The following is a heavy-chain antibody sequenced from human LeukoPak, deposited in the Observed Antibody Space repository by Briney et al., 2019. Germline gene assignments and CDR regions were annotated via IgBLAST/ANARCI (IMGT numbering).Heavy chain of an antibody. D-gene: IGHD3-3*01. V-gene: IGHV3-11*04. CDR1: GFTFSDYY. Sequence: GGSLRLSCAASGFTFSDYYMSWIRQAPGKGLEWVSYISSSGSTIYYADSVKGRFTISRDNAKNSLYLQMNSLRAEDTAVYYCARVGVSTYYDSWSGYYNYWGQGTLVTVSS. CDR2: ISSSGSTI. J-gene: IGHJ4*02. CDR3: ARVGVSTYYDSWSGYYNY.